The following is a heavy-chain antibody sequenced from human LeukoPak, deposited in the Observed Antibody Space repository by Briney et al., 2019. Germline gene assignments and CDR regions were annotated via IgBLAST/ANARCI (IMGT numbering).Heavy chain of an antibody. CDR2: ISGSGDST. J-gene: IGHJ4*02. CDR3: ASSRWSGVFESLDY. Sequence: PGGSLRLSCAASGFTFSSYAMSWVRQAPGKGLEWVSAISGSGDSTYYADSVKGRFTISRDNSKNTLYLQMNSLRAEDTAVYFCASSRWSGVFESLDYWGQGTLVTVSS. CDR1: GFTFSSYA. V-gene: IGHV3-23*01. D-gene: IGHD3-3*01.